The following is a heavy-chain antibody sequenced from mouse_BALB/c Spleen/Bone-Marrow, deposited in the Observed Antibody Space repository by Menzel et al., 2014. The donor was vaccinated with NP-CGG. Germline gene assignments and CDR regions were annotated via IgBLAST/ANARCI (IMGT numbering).Heavy chain of an antibody. CDR1: GFTFSDYG. Sequence: EVQVVESGGGLVRPGGSRKLSCAASGFTFSDYGMAWVRQAPGKGPEWVAFISNLAYSIYYADTVTGRFTISRENAKNTLYLEMSSLRSEDTAVYYCARDQVYYYGSSYGYFDVWGAGTTVTVSS. CDR2: ISNLAYSI. D-gene: IGHD1-1*01. V-gene: IGHV5-15*02. J-gene: IGHJ1*01. CDR3: ARDQVYYYGSSYGYFDV.